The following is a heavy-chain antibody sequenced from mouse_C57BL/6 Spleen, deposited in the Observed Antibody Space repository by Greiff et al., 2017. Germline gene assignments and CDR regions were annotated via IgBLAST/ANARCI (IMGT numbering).Heavy chain of an antibody. J-gene: IGHJ2*01. CDR2: IDPSASCT. CDR1: GYTFTGYW. Sequence: QVQLQQPGAELVKPGASVKLSCKASGYTFTGYWMPWVKQRPGQGLEWIGDIDPSASCTTYNQKFKGKATLTVDTSSSTAYMELRSLTSEDSAVYYCARRAAITKLVADYWGQGTTLTVSS. CDR3: ARRAAITKLVADY. V-gene: IGHV1-50*01. D-gene: IGHD1-1*01.